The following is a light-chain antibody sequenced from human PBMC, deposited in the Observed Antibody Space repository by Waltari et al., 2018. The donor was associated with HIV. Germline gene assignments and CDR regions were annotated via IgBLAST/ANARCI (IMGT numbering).Light chain of an antibody. J-gene: IGKJ4*01. Sequence: IVMTQSPATLSVSPGERATLSCRASQSVSSNLAWYQQKPGQAPRLLIYGASTRATGIPARFSGSGSGTEVTITISSLQSEDFAVYYCQQYGLTFGGGTKVEIK. CDR3: QQYGLT. CDR1: QSVSSN. V-gene: IGKV3-15*01. CDR2: GAS.